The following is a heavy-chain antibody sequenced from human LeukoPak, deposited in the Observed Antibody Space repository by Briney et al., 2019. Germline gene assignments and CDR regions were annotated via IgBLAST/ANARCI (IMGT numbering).Heavy chain of an antibody. Sequence: ASVKVSCKASGYMFTGYYMHWVRQAPGQGLEWMGWINPNSGGTNYAQKFQGRVTMTRDTSISTAYMELSSLRSDDTAVYYCARARPYYHASGSLFHFDYWGQGTLVTVSS. V-gene: IGHV1-2*02. D-gene: IGHD3-10*01. CDR1: GYMFTGYY. CDR3: ARARPYYHASGSLFHFDY. CDR2: INPNSGGT. J-gene: IGHJ4*02.